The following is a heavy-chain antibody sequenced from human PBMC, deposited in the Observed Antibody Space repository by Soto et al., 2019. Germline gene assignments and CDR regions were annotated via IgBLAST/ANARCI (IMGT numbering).Heavy chain of an antibody. V-gene: IGHV4-31*03. CDR1: VGSISSGGYY. J-gene: IGHJ6*02. CDR3: ARVGGYCTNGVCLYGMDV. D-gene: IGHD2-8*01. CDR2: IYGSGST. Sequence: TLSLTCTVSVGSISSGGYYWSWIRQHPGKGLEWIGYIYGSGSTYYDPSLKSRVTISVDTSKNQFSLKLSSVTAADTAVYYCARVGGYCTNGVCLYGMDVWGQGTTVTVSS.